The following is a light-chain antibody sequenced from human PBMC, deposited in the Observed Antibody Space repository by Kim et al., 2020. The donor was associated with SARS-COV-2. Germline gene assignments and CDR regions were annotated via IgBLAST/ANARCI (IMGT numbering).Light chain of an antibody. CDR3: QQSNGFVLT. CDR1: QGLSSW. J-gene: IGKJ4*01. Sequence: DIQMTQSPSSVSASLGDRVTITCRASQGLSSWLAWYQQKPGRAPKLLIAGTSSFQSGVPSRFSGSASGTDFTLTISSLQPEDFATHYCQQSNGFVLTFGGGTKVDIK. V-gene: IGKV1-12*01. CDR2: GTS.